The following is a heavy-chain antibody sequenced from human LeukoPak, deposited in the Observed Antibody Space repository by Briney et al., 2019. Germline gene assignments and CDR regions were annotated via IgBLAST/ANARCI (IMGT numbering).Heavy chain of an antibody. CDR3: AKDQLWFGEFPSYSFDY. Sequence: GGSLRLSCAASGFTFSDYYMTWIRQAPGKGLEWISYISSGGSTIYYADSVRGQFTISRDNAKNSLYLQMNSLRAEDTAVYYCAKDQLWFGEFPSYSFDYWGQGTLVTVSS. V-gene: IGHV3-11*01. CDR2: ISSGGSTI. CDR1: GFTFSDYY. D-gene: IGHD3-10*01. J-gene: IGHJ4*02.